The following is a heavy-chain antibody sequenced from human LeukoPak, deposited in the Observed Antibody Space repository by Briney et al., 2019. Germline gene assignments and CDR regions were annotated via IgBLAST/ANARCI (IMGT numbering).Heavy chain of an antibody. CDR3: AGCGGGSCWGAFDI. Sequence: ASVKVSCKASGYTFTSYGISWVRQAPGQGLEWMGWISAYNGNTNYAQKFQGRVTVTADESTSTAYMELSSLRSEDTAVYYCAGCGGGSCWGAFDIWGQGTMVTVSS. CDR2: ISAYNGNT. V-gene: IGHV1-18*01. J-gene: IGHJ3*02. CDR1: GYTFTSYG. D-gene: IGHD2-15*01.